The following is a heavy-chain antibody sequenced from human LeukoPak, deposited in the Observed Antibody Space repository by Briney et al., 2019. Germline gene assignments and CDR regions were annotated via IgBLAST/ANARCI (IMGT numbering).Heavy chain of an antibody. CDR3: ARHRAYSSSSPFDY. J-gene: IGHJ4*02. D-gene: IGHD6-6*01. V-gene: IGHV4-59*08. CDR1: GDSISSYY. Sequence: SETLSLTCTVSGDSISSYYWSWIRQPPGKGLEWIAYIDYSGSTHYNPSHKSRVTMSVDTSKNQFFLKLSSVTAADTAVYYCARHRAYSSSSPFDYWGQGTLVTVSS. CDR2: IDYSGST.